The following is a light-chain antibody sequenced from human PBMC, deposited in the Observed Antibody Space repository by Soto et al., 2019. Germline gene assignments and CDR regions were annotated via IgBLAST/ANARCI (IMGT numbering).Light chain of an antibody. J-gene: IGLJ1*01. CDR2: VVS. Sequence: QSVLTQPASVSGSPGQSITISCTGTSSDVGGYNYVSWYQQHPGKAPKLMIYVVSNRPSGVSNRFSGSKSGNTASLTISGLQAEDEADYYCSSYTSSSTSVYVFGTGTKLTVL. V-gene: IGLV2-14*01. CDR3: SSYTSSSTSVYV. CDR1: SSDVGGYNY.